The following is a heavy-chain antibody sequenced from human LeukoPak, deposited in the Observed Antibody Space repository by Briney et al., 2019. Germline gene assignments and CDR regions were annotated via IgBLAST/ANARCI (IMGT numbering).Heavy chain of an antibody. CDR3: AKWSAVAGAAAAFDI. Sequence: PGGSLRLSCAASGFTFSSYAMSWVRQAPGKGLEWVSDISGSGGSTYYADSVKGRFTISRDNSKNTLYLQMNSLRAEDTAVYNCAKWSAVAGAAAAFDIWGQGTMVTVSS. V-gene: IGHV3-23*01. J-gene: IGHJ3*02. D-gene: IGHD6-19*01. CDR2: ISGSGGST. CDR1: GFTFSSYA.